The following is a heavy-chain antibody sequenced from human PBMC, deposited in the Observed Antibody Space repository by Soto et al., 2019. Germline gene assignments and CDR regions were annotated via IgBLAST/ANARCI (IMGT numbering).Heavy chain of an antibody. CDR1: GYTFTSYG. J-gene: IGHJ6*02. D-gene: IGHD6-19*01. CDR3: ARVGSSGWQVFGRMDV. V-gene: IGHV1-18*04. Sequence: QVQLVQSGAEVKKPGASVKVSCKASGYTFTSYGISWVRQAPGQGLEWMGWISAYNGNKNYAQKLQGRVTMTTDTSKSTAYMELRSLRSDATAVYYCARVGSSGWQVFGRMDVWGQGTTVTVSS. CDR2: ISAYNGNK.